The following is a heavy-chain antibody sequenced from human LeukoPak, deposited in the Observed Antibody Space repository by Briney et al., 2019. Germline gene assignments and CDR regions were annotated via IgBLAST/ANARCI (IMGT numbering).Heavy chain of an antibody. CDR3: ARTPGSDYGDSPFDY. CDR2: IYYSGST. Sequence: SETLSLTCTVSGGSISSYYWSWIRQPPGKGLEWIGYIYYSGSTNYNPSLKSRVTISVDTSKNQFSLKLSSVTAADTAVYYCARTPGSDYGDSPFDYWGQGTLVTVSS. CDR1: GGSISSYY. D-gene: IGHD4-17*01. V-gene: IGHV4-59*08. J-gene: IGHJ4*02.